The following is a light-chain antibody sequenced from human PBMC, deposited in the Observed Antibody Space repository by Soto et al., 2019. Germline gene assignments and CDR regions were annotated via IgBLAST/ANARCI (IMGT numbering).Light chain of an antibody. CDR1: TSNIGSKT. Sequence: QSVVTQPPGASGTPGQSVTISCSGSTSNIGSKTVSWYQQVPGAAPKLLIYSTNQWPSGVPDRFSGSKSGTSASLTISGLQSEDEADYYCATWDASLNGLYVFGPGTKVTAL. CDR2: STN. J-gene: IGLJ1*01. CDR3: ATWDASLNGLYV. V-gene: IGLV1-44*01.